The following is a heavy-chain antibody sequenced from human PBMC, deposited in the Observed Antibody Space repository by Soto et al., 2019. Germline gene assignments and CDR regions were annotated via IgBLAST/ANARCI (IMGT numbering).Heavy chain of an antibody. CDR3: AREGGVGATEEAFEY. Sequence: ASVKVCCKASGYTFTGDYMHGVRQAPGQGLEWLGWINPNSGGTNYAQKFQSRVTMTRDTSISTAYMELGRLRSADTAAYYCAREGGVGATEEAFEYWRQGTLV. V-gene: IGHV1-2*02. CDR2: INPNSGGT. CDR1: GYTFTGDY. D-gene: IGHD2-15*01. J-gene: IGHJ4*02.